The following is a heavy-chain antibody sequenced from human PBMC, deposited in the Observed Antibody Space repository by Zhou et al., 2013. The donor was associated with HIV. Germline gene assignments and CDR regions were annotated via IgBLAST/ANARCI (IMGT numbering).Heavy chain of an antibody. CDR3: ARQLAVAVSGGSVAYYGMAD. CDR2: IIPLLGTS. J-gene: IGHJ6*02. D-gene: IGHD6-19*01. CDR1: GGTFKGSH. Sequence: QVQLVQSGAEVKRPGSSVKVSCKGYGGTFKGSHINWVRQAPGQGLEWLGGIIPLLGTSNSAQKFRGRLTITADASKTTVYMEMRRLTSDDTAVYFCARQLAVAVSGGSVAYYGMADWGRGTTVTVSS. V-gene: IGHV1-69*11.